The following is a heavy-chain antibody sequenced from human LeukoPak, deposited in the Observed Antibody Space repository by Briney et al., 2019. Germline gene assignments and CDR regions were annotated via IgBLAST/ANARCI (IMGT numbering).Heavy chain of an antibody. CDR3: ARDLDVDIVATMWDYYYYYMDV. V-gene: IGHV3-7*01. Sequence: GGSLRLSCAASGFTFSSYWMSWVRQAPGKGLEWVANIKQDGSEKYYVDSVKGRFTISRDNAKNSLYLQMNSLRAEDTAVYYCARDLDVDIVATMWDYYYYYMDVWGKGTTVTVSS. CDR1: GFTFSSYW. CDR2: IKQDGSEK. D-gene: IGHD5-12*01. J-gene: IGHJ6*03.